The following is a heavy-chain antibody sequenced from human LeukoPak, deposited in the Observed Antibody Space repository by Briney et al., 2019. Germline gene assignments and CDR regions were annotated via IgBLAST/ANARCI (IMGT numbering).Heavy chain of an antibody. CDR2: IYHSGST. Sequence: SETLSLTCTVSGGSISSYYWGWIRQPPGKGLEWIGSIYHSGSTYYNPSLKSRVTISVDTSKNQFSLKLSSVTAADTAVYYCARGVSRMEYSSSWKYYYYCYMDVWGKGTTVTVSS. J-gene: IGHJ6*03. D-gene: IGHD6-6*01. CDR1: GGSISSYY. CDR3: ARGVSRMEYSSSWKYYYYCYMDV. V-gene: IGHV4-59*01.